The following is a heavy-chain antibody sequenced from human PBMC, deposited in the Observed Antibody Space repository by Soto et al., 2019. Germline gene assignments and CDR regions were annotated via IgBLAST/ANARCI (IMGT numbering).Heavy chain of an antibody. CDR1: GYSFTSYW. CDR3: ARHGMALQNYPLTLSDWFDP. Sequence: GESLKISCEGSGYSFTSYWIGWVRQMPGKGLEWMGIIYPGDSETRYSPSFQGQVTISVDKSISTAYLQWSSLKASDTAMYYCARHGMALQNYPLTLSDWFDPWGQGTLVTVSS. CDR2: IYPGDSET. V-gene: IGHV5-51*01. D-gene: IGHD1-26*01. J-gene: IGHJ5*02.